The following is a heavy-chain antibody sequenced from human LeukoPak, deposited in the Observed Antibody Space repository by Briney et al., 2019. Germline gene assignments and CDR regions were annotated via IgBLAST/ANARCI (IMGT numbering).Heavy chain of an antibody. Sequence: PGGSLRLSCTASGFTLSSYEMSWIRQAPGKGLEWVSSIDYSGGDTHYADSVKGRFTISRDNSKNTMYLQMNSLNAEDTAVYYCAKDEVVPGYYYTDVWGRGTTVTISS. CDR1: GFTLSSYE. CDR3: AKDEVVPGYYYTDV. CDR2: IDYSGGDT. D-gene: IGHD2-2*01. V-gene: IGHV3-23*01. J-gene: IGHJ6*03.